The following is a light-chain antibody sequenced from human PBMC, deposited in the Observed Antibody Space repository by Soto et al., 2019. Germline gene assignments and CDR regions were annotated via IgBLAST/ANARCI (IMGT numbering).Light chain of an antibody. CDR2: DAS. V-gene: IGKV3-11*01. CDR1: QSVSSY. Sequence: EIVLTQSPATLSLSPGERATLSCRASQSVSSYLAWYQQKPGQAPRLLLYDASNSATGIPARFSGSGSGTDFTLTTSSLEPEDFAVYYCQQRSNWPPLTFGGGTKVEIK. J-gene: IGKJ4*01. CDR3: QQRSNWPPLT.